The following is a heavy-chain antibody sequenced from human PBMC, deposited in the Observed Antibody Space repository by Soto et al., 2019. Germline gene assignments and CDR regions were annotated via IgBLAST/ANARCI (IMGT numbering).Heavy chain of an antibody. J-gene: IGHJ3*02. CDR1: GGTFSSYA. V-gene: IGHV1-69*13. CDR3: AXGTYSYDSIRYDGTFEI. Sequence: SVKVSCKASGGTFSSYAFNWVRQAPGQGLEWMGGIIPIFATASNAQKFQGRVTITADESTSTAYMELSRLRSADTAVYYCAXGTYSYDSIRYDGTFEIWGQGTRVTVSS. D-gene: IGHD3-22*01. CDR2: IIPIFATA.